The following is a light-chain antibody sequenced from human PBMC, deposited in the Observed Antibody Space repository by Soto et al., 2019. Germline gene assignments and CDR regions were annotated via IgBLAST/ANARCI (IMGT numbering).Light chain of an antibody. CDR3: QHLNGYPRT. CDR1: QGISSY. CDR2: AAS. V-gene: IGKV1-9*01. J-gene: IGKJ1*01. Sequence: DIQLTQSPSFLSASVGDRVTITCRASQGISSYLAWYQQKPGKAPKLLIYAASILQSGVPSRFSGSGSGTDFTLTISSLQPEDFATYYCQHLNGYPRTFGQGAKVEIK.